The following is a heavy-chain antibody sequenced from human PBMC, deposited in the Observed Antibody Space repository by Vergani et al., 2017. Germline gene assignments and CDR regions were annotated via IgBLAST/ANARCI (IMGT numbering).Heavy chain of an antibody. CDR1: GFTFSGSA. D-gene: IGHD4-23*01. Sequence: EVQLVESGGGLVQPGGSLKLSCAASGFTFSGSAMHWVRQASGKGLEWVGRIRSKANSYATAYAASVKGRFTISRDDSKNTSYLQMNSLKTEDTAVYYCARDPATVVTPYFDYWGQGTLVTVSS. CDR3: ARDPATVVTPYFDY. J-gene: IGHJ4*02. V-gene: IGHV3-73*01. CDR2: IRSKANSYAT.